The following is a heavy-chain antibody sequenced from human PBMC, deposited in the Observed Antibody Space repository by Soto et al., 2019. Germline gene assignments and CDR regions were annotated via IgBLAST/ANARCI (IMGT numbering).Heavy chain of an antibody. Sequence: EVQLLESGGGLVQPGGSLRLSCAASGFTFSRYDMSWVRQAPGKGLEWVSAINGGRSFYGDSVEGRFTVSRDNSKNTLYLKMTGLGVEDPAIYYWAPHAWDFWGRGTLVTVSS. CDR2: INGGRS. J-gene: IGHJ1*01. V-gene: IGHV3-23*01. CDR1: GFTFSRYD. CDR3: APHAWDF. D-gene: IGHD1-26*01.